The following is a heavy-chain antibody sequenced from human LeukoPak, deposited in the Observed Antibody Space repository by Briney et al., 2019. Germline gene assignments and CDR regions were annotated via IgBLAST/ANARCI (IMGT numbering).Heavy chain of an antibody. CDR3: ARDLGQLWSNVF. V-gene: IGHV3-48*03. Sequence: PGGSLRLSCAASGFTLSNYQFNWLRQAPGKGLEWVSYISSSGRNIYYADSVKGRFTISRDNAKNSLYLQMNSLRAEDTAVYYCARDLGQLWSNVFWGQGTLVTVSS. J-gene: IGHJ4*02. D-gene: IGHD5-18*01. CDR1: GFTLSNYQ. CDR2: ISSSGRNI.